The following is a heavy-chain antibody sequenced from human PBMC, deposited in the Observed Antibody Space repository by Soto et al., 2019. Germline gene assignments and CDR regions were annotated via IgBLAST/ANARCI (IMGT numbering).Heavy chain of an antibody. CDR2: INPYSGAT. Sequence: GASVKVSCKASGYTFTGYYIYWVRQAPGQGLELMGWINPYSGATHYAQKFQGRLTMTRDTSTSTVYMELSSLRSEDTAVYYCASQRGYSYGYVLDYYYYGMDVWGQGTTVTVYS. D-gene: IGHD5-18*01. V-gene: IGHV1-2*02. J-gene: IGHJ6*02. CDR3: ASQRGYSYGYVLDYYYYGMDV. CDR1: GYTFTGYY.